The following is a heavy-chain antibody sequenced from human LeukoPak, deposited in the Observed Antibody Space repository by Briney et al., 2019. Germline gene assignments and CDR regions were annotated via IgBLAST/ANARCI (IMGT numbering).Heavy chain of an antibody. J-gene: IGHJ4*02. CDR1: EYRFTTYW. CDR2: IYPGDSDT. CDR3: ASQGYSASSRFDY. D-gene: IGHD6-13*01. Sequence: GESLKISCKASEYRFTTYWIGWVHQMPGKGLEWMGIIYPGDSDTRYSPSFQGQVTISVDKSISTAYLQWGSLMASDTAMYYCASQGYSASSRFDYWGQGTLVTVSS. V-gene: IGHV5-51*07.